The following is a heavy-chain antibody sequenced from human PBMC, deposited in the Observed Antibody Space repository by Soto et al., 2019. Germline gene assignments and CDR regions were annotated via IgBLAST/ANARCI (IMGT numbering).Heavy chain of an antibody. CDR1: GFTVSNNY. CDR3: ATSPCGGQGLGYFDY. Sequence: EVQLVESGGGLIQPGGSLRLSCAASGFTVSNNYMSWVRQAPGKGLEWVSVIYSGGSTYYGDSVKGRFTISRDNFKNTVFLQMNSLRVEDTAVYYCATSPCGGQGLGYFDYWGQGTLVTVSS. J-gene: IGHJ4*02. V-gene: IGHV3-53*01. CDR2: IYSGGST. D-gene: IGHD3-16*01.